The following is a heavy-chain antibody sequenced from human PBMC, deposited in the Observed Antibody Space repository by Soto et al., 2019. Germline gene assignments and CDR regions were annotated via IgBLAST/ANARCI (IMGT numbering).Heavy chain of an antibody. Sequence: QVQLVQSGAEVKKPGPSVTVSCKASGGTFSSYAISWVRQAPGQGLEWMGRIIPFIGTANYAQKFQGRVTISADESTSAAYMELTSLRSEDTAVYYCARVVMTTVTASCYYGMDVWGQGTTVSVSS. V-gene: IGHV1-69*18. CDR2: IIPFIGTA. CDR3: ARVVMTTVTASCYYGMDV. D-gene: IGHD4-4*01. J-gene: IGHJ6*02. CDR1: GGTFSSYA.